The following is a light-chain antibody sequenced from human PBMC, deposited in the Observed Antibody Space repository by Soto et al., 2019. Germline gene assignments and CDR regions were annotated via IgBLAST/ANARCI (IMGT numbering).Light chain of an antibody. J-gene: IGKJ4*01. CDR3: QQRNNWPLT. CDR2: GTS. Sequence: EVVLTQSPATLSLSPGERATLSCRASQDVGKFLVWYQQKPGLSPSLVIYGTSKRATDIPDRFSGSGSGTDFTLTINHLEPEDVGVYYCQQRNNWPLTFGGGTKVELK. CDR1: QDVGKF. V-gene: IGKV3-11*01.